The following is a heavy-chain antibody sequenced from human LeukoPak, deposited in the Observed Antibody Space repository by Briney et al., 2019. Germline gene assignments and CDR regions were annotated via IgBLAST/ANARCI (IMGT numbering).Heavy chain of an antibody. CDR2: ISGNAGST. Sequence: GGSLRLSCAASGFTFSNSAMSWVRQAPGEGLEWGSGISGNAGSTYYADSVKGRFTISRDNSKNTLYLQMNSLRADDTAVYFCAKDTSTSWPYYFHYWGQGTLVTVSS. D-gene: IGHD6-13*01. CDR3: AKDTSTSWPYYFHY. CDR1: GFTFSNSA. J-gene: IGHJ4*02. V-gene: IGHV3-23*01.